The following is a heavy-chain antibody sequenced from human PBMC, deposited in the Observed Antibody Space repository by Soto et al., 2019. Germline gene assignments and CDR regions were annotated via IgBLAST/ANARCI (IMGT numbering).Heavy chain of an antibody. D-gene: IGHD3-16*01. CDR1: GYTLAELS. CDR2: FDPEDGET. Sequence: ASVKVSCKVSGYTLAELSMHWVRQAPGKGLEWMGGFDPEDGETIYAQKFQGRVTMTEDTSTDTAYMELSSLRSEDTAVYYCATDLYSGGYFDYWGQGSLVTVSS. CDR3: ATDLYSGGYFDY. J-gene: IGHJ4*02. V-gene: IGHV1-24*01.